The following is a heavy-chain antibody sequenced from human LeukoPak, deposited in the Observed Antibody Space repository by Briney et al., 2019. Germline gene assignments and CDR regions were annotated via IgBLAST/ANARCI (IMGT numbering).Heavy chain of an antibody. J-gene: IGHJ6*03. Sequence: PGGSLRLSCAASGFTFSSYEMNWVRQAPGKGLEWVSYISSSGSTMYYADSVKGRFTISRDNAKNSLSLQMNSLRAEDTAVYYCARSPAGANYYLDVWGKGTMVTISS. CDR2: ISSSGSTM. D-gene: IGHD1-14*01. CDR3: ARSPAGANYYLDV. V-gene: IGHV3-48*03. CDR1: GFTFSSYE.